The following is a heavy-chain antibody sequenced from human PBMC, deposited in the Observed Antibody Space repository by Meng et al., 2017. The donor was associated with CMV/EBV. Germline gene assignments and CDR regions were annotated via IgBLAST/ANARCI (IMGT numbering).Heavy chain of an antibody. CDR2: IIPIFGTA. D-gene: IGHD5-24*01. CDR3: AREVRRWLQFSYSYSGMDV. CDR1: GGTCSSYA. V-gene: IGHV1-69*05. Sequence: SGKGAGKASGGTCSSYAISWVRQAPGQGLEWMGGIIPIFGTANYAQKFQGRVTITTDESTSTAYMELSSLRSEDTAVYYCAREVRRWLQFSYSYSGMDVWCHGTPVTVSS. J-gene: IGHJ6*02.